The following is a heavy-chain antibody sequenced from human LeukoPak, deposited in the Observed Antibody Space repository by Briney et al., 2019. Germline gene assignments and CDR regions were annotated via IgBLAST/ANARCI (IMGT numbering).Heavy chain of an antibody. CDR1: GGTFSSHA. CDR3: ARDPVAAAGFDY. CDR2: IIPIFGTA. D-gene: IGHD6-13*01. Sequence: ASVKVSCKASGGTFSSHAISWVRQAPGQGLEWMGGIIPIFGTANYAQKFQGRVTITTDESTSTAYMELSSLRSEDTAVYYCARDPVAAAGFDYWGQGTLVTVSS. V-gene: IGHV1-69*05. J-gene: IGHJ4*02.